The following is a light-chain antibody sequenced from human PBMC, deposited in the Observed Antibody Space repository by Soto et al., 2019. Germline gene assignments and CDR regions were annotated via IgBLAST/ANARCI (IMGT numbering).Light chain of an antibody. CDR3: QNWGAGIVV. CDR2: LNTDGSH. Sequence: QPVLTQSPSASASLGASVKLTCTLSSGHSSYTIAWHQQQPEKGPRYLMKLNTDGSHSRGDGIPDRFSGSRSGAERYLTIASLQSEDAADYYCQNWGAGIVVFGGGTKLTVL. CDR1: SGHSSYT. J-gene: IGLJ2*01. V-gene: IGLV4-69*01.